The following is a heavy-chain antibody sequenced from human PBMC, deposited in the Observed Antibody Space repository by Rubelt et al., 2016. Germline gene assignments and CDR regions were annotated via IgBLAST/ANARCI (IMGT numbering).Heavy chain of an antibody. CDR1: GGSFSGYY. CDR2: INHSGST. Sequence: QVQLQQWGAGLLKPSETLSLTCAVYGGSFSGYYWSWIRQPPGKGLEWIGEINHSGSTNYNPSLQCGVTIYVATSKDQFSLKLSSVTAADPAVYYCARGLGGFGELLRFDYWGQGTLVTVSS. CDR3: ARGLGGFGELLRFDY. V-gene: IGHV4-34*01. J-gene: IGHJ4*02. D-gene: IGHD3-10*01.